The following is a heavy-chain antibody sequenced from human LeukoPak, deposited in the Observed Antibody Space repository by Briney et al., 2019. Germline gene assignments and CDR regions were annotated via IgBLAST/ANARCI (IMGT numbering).Heavy chain of an antibody. V-gene: IGHV3-23*01. D-gene: IGHD4-17*01. Sequence: GGSLRLSCAASGFTFSSYAMSWVRQAPGKGLEWVSAISGSGGSTYYADSVKGRFTISRDNSKNTLYLQMNSLRAEDTAVYYCAKEAGDYDEGYSEGHFDYWGQGTLVTVSS. J-gene: IGHJ4*02. CDR3: AKEAGDYDEGYSEGHFDY. CDR2: ISGSGGST. CDR1: GFTFSSYA.